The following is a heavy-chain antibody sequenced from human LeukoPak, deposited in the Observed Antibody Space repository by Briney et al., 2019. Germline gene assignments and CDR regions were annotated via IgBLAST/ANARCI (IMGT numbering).Heavy chain of an antibody. CDR3: ARGGSPFY. Sequence: GGSLRLSCAASGFTFSSSWLHWLRHVPGKGLEWVSRISGDGRTTTYADSVEGRFLISRDNAKNTVYLQMNSLTAEDTAMYYCARGGSPFYWGQGSLVTVSS. CDR1: GFTFSSSW. J-gene: IGHJ4*02. D-gene: IGHD3-10*01. V-gene: IGHV3-74*01. CDR2: ISGDGRTT.